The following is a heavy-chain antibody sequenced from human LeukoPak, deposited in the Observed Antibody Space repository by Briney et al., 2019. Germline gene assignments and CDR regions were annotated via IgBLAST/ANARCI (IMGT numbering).Heavy chain of an antibody. Sequence: SETVSLTCSVSGDSISTYHWNWIRKPPGRGLEWIGYMQSTGNGNYNPSLRSRVTMFVDTSKNQVALILRSVTAADTAVYFCARDKQHSYGRYFDHWGQGALVTVSS. J-gene: IGHJ4*02. V-gene: IGHV4-59*01. D-gene: IGHD5-18*01. CDR1: GDSISTYH. CDR2: MQSTGNG. CDR3: ARDKQHSYGRYFDH.